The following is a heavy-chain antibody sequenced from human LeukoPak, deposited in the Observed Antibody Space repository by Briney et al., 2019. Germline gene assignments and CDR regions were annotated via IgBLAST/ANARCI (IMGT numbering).Heavy chain of an antibody. Sequence: PGGSLRLSCAASGFTFSSYAMSWFRQAPGKGLEWVSAISGSGGTYYADSVKGRFTISTDNSKNTLYLQMNSLRAEDTAVYYCAKDFDSGPNVYWGQGTLVTVSS. J-gene: IGHJ4*02. CDR1: GFTFSSYA. D-gene: IGHD3-9*01. CDR2: ISGSGGT. V-gene: IGHV3-23*01. CDR3: AKDFDSGPNVY.